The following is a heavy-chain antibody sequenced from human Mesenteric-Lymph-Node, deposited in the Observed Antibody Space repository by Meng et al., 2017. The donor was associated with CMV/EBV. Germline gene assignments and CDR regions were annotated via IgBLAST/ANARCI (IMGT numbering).Heavy chain of an antibody. CDR2: INHSGST. CDR1: GGSFSGDY. J-gene: IGHJ4*02. CDR3: ARDLMAVAGTGIDY. V-gene: IGHV4-34*01. Sequence: AVYGGSFSGDYWSWIRQPPGKGLEWIGEINHSGSTNYNPSLKSRVTISVDTSKNQFSLKLSSVTAADTAVYYCARDLMAVAGTGIDYWGQGTLVTVSS. D-gene: IGHD6-19*01.